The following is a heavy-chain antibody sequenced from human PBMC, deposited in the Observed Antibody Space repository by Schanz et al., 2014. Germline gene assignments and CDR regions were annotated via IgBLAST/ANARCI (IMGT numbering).Heavy chain of an antibody. CDR2: ITAYNGDT. CDR1: GYTFTSHG. Sequence: QVQLVQSGGEMKKPGASVKVSCKASGYTFTSHGISWVRQAPGQGLEWMGWITAYNGDTNYAQKLQGRVTMTTDTSTSTAYMDLSSLRSDLTAVYYCARDHSPYPNSYDVRYFDYWGQGSLVTVSS. J-gene: IGHJ4*02. D-gene: IGHD1-1*01. V-gene: IGHV1-18*01. CDR3: ARDHSPYPNSYDVRYFDY.